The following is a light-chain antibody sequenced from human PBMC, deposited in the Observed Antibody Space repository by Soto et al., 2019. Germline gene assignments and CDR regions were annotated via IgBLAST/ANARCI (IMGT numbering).Light chain of an antibody. J-gene: IGKJ5*01. V-gene: IGKV3-11*01. CDR3: QQRSVWPT. CDR2: DAS. Sequence: EIVLTQSPATLSLSPGEIATLSCRASQSVSRYLAWYQQKPGQAPRLLIYDASNRATGIPARFTGSGSGTHFTHTISGLEREDFAVYYCQQRSVWPTFGQGTRLEIK. CDR1: QSVSRY.